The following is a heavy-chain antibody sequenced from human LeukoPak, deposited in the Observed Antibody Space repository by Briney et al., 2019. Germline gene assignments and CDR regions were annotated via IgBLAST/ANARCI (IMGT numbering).Heavy chain of an antibody. CDR1: GDSFSSNYW. J-gene: IGHJ6*02. CDR3: ARDRGGLTYGKDI. Sequence: SETLSLTCAVSGDSFSSNYWWNWVRQSPGKGLEWIGEIYHSGTTNYDPSLKSRVSISLDKSKNQLSLKVNSVTAADTAVYYCARDRGGLTYGKDIWGQGTTVTVSS. CDR2: IYHSGTT. V-gene: IGHV4-4*02. D-gene: IGHD2-15*01.